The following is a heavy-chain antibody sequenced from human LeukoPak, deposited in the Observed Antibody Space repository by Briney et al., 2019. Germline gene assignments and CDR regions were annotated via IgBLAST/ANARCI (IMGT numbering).Heavy chain of an antibody. CDR3: ARVPLGYCSSTSCYALDY. V-gene: IGHV3-21*01. D-gene: IGHD2-2*01. Sequence: GGSLRLSCAASGLTFSSMNWVRQAPGKGLEWVSSISSSSSYIYYADSVKGRFTISRDSAKNSLYLQMNSLRAEDTAVYYCARVPLGYCSSTSCYALDYWGQGTLVTVSS. CDR1: GLTFSS. J-gene: IGHJ4*02. CDR2: ISSSSSYI.